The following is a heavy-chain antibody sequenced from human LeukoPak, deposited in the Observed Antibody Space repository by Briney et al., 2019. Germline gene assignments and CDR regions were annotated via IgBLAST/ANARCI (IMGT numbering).Heavy chain of an antibody. CDR3: ARDGNYYDSSGYYYFDY. J-gene: IGHJ4*02. D-gene: IGHD3-22*01. V-gene: IGHV1-46*01. Sequence: ASVKVSCKASGYTFTSYYIQWVRQAPGQGLEWMGMINPSGGGTSYAQNFQGRVTMTRDTSTRTVYMELSSLRSEDTAVYYCARDGNYYDSSGYYYFDYWGQGTLVTVSS. CDR2: INPSGGGT. CDR1: GYTFTSYY.